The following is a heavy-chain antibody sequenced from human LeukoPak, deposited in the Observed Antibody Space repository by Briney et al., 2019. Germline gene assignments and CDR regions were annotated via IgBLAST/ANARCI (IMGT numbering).Heavy chain of an antibody. J-gene: IGHJ3*02. CDR2: INPSGGST. D-gene: IGHD3-10*01. CDR3: AHSIGITMVRGANDAFDI. CDR1: GYTFTSYY. Sequence: GASVKVSCKASGYTFTSYYMHWVRQAPGQGLEWMGIINPSGGSTSYAQKFQGRVTMTRDTSISTAYMELSRLRSDDTAVYYCAHSIGITMVRGANDAFDIWGQGTMVTVSS. V-gene: IGHV1-46*01.